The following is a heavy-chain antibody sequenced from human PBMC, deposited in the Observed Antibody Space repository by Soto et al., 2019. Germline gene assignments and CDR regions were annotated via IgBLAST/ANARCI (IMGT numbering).Heavy chain of an antibody. CDR3: ARDRCPGSGYSADWFDP. CDR2: IIPNFDNT. J-gene: IGHJ5*02. V-gene: IGHV1-69*12. Sequence: QVQLVQSGAEVKKPGSSVKVSCKASGGTFSSYAISWVRQAPGQGLEWMGEIIPNFDNTNYAQKFQGRVTITADESTSTAYMELSSLSDEDTAVYDCARDRCPGSGYSADWFDPWGQGTLVTVSS. D-gene: IGHD3-22*01. CDR1: GGTFSSYA.